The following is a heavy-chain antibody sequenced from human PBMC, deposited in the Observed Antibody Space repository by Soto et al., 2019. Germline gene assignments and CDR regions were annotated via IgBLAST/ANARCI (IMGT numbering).Heavy chain of an antibody. Sequence: EVQLVESGGGLVQPGRSLRLSCAASGFTFDDYAMHWVRQAPGKGLEWVSGISWNSGSIGYADSVKGRFTISRDNAKNSLYLQMNSLRAEDTALYYCAKDVEGGQLWFSFVFDYWGQGTLVTVSS. D-gene: IGHD5-18*01. CDR1: GFTFDDYA. V-gene: IGHV3-9*01. CDR3: AKDVEGGQLWFSFVFDY. CDR2: ISWNSGSI. J-gene: IGHJ4*02.